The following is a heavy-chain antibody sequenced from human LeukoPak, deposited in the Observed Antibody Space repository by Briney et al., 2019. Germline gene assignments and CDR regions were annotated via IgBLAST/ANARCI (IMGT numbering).Heavy chain of an antibody. V-gene: IGHV3-53*01. CDR1: GFSVSSTY. Sequence: PGGSLRLSCAVSGFSVSSTYMTWVRQAPGKGLEGVAITYSDGNTYYAESVRGRFTVSRGYSKNTLYLQMQSLRVEDTAFYYCARDLSYFDYWGQGTLVTVSS. CDR3: ARDLSYFDY. CDR2: TYSDGNT. D-gene: IGHD2/OR15-2a*01. J-gene: IGHJ4*02.